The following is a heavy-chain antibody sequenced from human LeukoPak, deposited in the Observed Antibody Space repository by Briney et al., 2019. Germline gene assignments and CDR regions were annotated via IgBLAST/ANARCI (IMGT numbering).Heavy chain of an antibody. CDR2: INHSGST. CDR3: AREPKYYYDSSGYEGGSAFDI. Sequence: SETLSLTCAVYGGSFSGYYWSWIRQPPGMGLEWIGEINHSGSTNYNPSLKSRVTISVDTSKNQFSLKLSSVTAADTAVYYCAREPKYYYDSSGYEGGSAFDIWGQGTMVTVSS. CDR1: GGSFSGYY. J-gene: IGHJ3*02. V-gene: IGHV4-34*01. D-gene: IGHD3-22*01.